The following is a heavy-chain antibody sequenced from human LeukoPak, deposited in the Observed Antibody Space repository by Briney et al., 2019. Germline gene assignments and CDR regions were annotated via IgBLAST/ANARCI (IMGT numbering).Heavy chain of an antibody. V-gene: IGHV3-30*18. CDR1: GFTFSSYG. CDR3: AKDGGTRGYSGYDLYGFDY. Sequence: PRRSLRLSCAASGFTFSSYGMHWVRQAPGKGLEWVAVISYDGSNKYYADSVKGRFTISRDNSKNTLYLQMNSLRAEDTAVYYCAKDGGTRGYSGYDLYGFDYWGQGTLVTVSS. D-gene: IGHD5-12*01. J-gene: IGHJ4*02. CDR2: ISYDGSNK.